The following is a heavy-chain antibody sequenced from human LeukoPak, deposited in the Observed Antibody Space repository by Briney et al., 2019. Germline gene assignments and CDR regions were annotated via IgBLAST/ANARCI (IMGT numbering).Heavy chain of an antibody. Sequence: TSETLSLTCTVSGGSISSDNYYWGWIRQPPGKGLEWIGSIYYSGSTYYNPSLKSRVTISVDTSKNQFSLKLSSVTAADTAVYYCASSYSYGSYYMDVWGKGTTVTVSS. CDR2: IYYSGST. V-gene: IGHV4-39*07. D-gene: IGHD5-18*01. CDR3: ASSYSYGSYYMDV. CDR1: GGSISSDNYY. J-gene: IGHJ6*03.